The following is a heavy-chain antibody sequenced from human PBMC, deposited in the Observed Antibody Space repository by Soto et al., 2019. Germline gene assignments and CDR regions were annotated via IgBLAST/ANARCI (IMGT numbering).Heavy chain of an antibody. CDR2: IRSKAYGGTT. CDR3: TRSLTGYYNYAFDI. J-gene: IGHJ3*02. D-gene: IGHD3-9*01. CDR1: GFTYGDYA. Sequence: GGSLRLSCTASGFTYGDYAMSWFRQAPGKGLEWVGFIRSKAYGGTTEYAASVKGRFTISRDDSKSIAYLQMNSLETEDTAVYYCTRSLTGYYNYAFDIWGHGTMVTVSS. V-gene: IGHV3-49*03.